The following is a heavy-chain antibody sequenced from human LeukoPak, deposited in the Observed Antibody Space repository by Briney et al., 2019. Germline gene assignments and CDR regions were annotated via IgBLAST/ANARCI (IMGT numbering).Heavy chain of an antibody. CDR1: GYSISSGYY. Sequence: PSETLSLTCTVSGYSISSGYYWGWIRQPPGKGLEWIGSIYHSGSTYYNPSLKSRVTISVDTSKNQFSLKLSSVTAADTAVYYCARRDGWTGWHFGVITYGFDYWGQGTLVTVSS. J-gene: IGHJ4*02. CDR3: ARRDGWTGWHFGVITYGFDY. CDR2: IYHSGST. D-gene: IGHD3-22*01. V-gene: IGHV4-38-2*02.